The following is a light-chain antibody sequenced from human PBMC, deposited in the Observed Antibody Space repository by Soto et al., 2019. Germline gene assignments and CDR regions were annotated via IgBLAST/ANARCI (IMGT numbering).Light chain of an antibody. CDR2: GAS. J-gene: IGKJ1*01. Sequence: EIVLTQSPGTLSLSPVERATLSCMASQSVSSSYLAWYQQKPGQAPRLLIYGASSRATGIPDRFSGSGPGTDFALTISRLEPEDFAVYYCQQYGSSPGTFGQGTKVDIK. CDR1: QSVSSSY. CDR3: QQYGSSPGT. V-gene: IGKV3-20*01.